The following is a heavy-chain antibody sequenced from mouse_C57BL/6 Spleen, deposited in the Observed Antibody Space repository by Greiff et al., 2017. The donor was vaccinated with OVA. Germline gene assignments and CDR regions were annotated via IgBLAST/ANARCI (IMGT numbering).Heavy chain of an antibody. CDR1: GFTFSDYY. V-gene: IGHV5-16*01. CDR2: INYDGSST. D-gene: IGHD1-1*01. CDR3: ARDGAGDYGSTDWYFDV. J-gene: IGHJ1*03. Sequence: DVKLVESEGGLVQPGSSMKLSCTASGFTFSDYYMAWVRQVPEKGLEWVANINYDGSSTYYLDSLKSRFIISRDNAKNILYLQMSSLKSEDTATYYCARDGAGDYGSTDWYFDVWGTGTTVTVSS.